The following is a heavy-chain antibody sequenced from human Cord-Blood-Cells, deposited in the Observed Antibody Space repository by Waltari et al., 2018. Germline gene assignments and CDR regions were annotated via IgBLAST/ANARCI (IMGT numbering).Heavy chain of an antibody. CDR1: GFTVSSNY. J-gene: IGHJ3*02. CDR3: ARASLPIDAFDI. Sequence: GSLRLSCAASGFTVSSNYMSWVRQAPGKGLEWVSVIYSGGSTYYADSVKGRFTISRDNSKNTLYLQMNSLRAEDTAVYYCARASLPIDAFDIWGQGTMVTVSS. CDR2: IYSGGST. V-gene: IGHV3-53*01. D-gene: IGHD2-15*01.